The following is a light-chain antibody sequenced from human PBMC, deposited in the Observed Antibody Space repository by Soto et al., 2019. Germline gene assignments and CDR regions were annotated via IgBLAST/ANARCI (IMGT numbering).Light chain of an antibody. CDR2: DVR. Sequence: QSALTQPASVSGSPGQSITISCTGTSSDIGTYNFVSWYQQHPDKAPKLMIYDVRNRPSGVSNRFSGSKSGNTASLTISGLQAEDEADYYCSSYTGSASDVFGTGTKVTVL. CDR1: SSDIGTYNF. J-gene: IGLJ1*01. V-gene: IGLV2-14*03. CDR3: SSYTGSASDV.